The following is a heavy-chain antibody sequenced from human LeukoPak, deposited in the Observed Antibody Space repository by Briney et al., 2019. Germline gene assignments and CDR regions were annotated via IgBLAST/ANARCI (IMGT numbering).Heavy chain of an antibody. CDR1: GGTFSSYA. V-gene: IGHV1-69*13. Sequence: ASVKVSCKASGGTFSSYAISWVRQAPGQGLEWMGGIIPIFGTANYTQKFQGGVTITADESTSTAYMELSSLRSEDTAVYYCARDFADYYDSSGYSCGYWGQGTLVTVSS. CDR3: ARDFADYYDSSGYSCGY. CDR2: IIPIFGTA. D-gene: IGHD3-22*01. J-gene: IGHJ4*02.